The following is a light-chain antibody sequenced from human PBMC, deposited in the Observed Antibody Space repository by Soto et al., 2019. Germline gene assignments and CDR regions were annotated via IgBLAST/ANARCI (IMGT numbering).Light chain of an antibody. CDR1: HNIERW. CDR3: HQTYSPPLT. J-gene: IGKJ5*01. Sequence: IQMTQSPSTLSASVGDRVTITCRASHNIERWMAWYQQKPGKAPSLLIFDASTLHSGVPSRFSGSGSGTDFTLTISNLRPEDFATYFCHQTYSPPLTFGQGTRLEIK. V-gene: IGKV1-5*01. CDR2: DAS.